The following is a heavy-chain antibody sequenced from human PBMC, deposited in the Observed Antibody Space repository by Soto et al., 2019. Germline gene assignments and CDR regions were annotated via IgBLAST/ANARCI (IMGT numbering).Heavy chain of an antibody. CDR2: IYWDDDK. V-gene: IGHV2-5*02. D-gene: IGHD3-10*01. CDR3: AQRLRDYGLGRERANYFGP. J-gene: IGHJ5*02. CDR1: GFSLSTTGVG. Sequence: QITLRESGPALVRPTQTLTLTCTFSGFSLSTTGVGVGWIRRPPGKALEWLALIYWDDDKRYSPSLKSRLTITKDTSKNEVILTMTNMDPVDTATYCCAQRLRDYGLGRERANYFGPWGQGTLVTVSS.